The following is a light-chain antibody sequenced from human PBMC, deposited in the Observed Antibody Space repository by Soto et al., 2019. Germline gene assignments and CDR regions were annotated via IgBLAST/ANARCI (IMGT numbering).Light chain of an antibody. V-gene: IGKV3-15*01. Sequence: EIVLTQSPGTLSLSPGERATLSCRASQSISRSLAWYQQKPGQAPRLLLSDASTRATGIPARFSGSGSGTELTLTISSLQSEDFALYYCHQYNSWPPGTFGQGTKVDIK. CDR2: DAS. CDR1: QSISRS. CDR3: HQYNSWPPGT. J-gene: IGKJ2*01.